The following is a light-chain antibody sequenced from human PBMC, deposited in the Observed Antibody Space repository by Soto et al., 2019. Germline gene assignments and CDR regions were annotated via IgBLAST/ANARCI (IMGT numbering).Light chain of an antibody. Sequence: DIQMTQSPSSLSASLGDRVTITCQASQDTGNHLNWYQQKPGKAPNLLIHDATDLETGVPSRFSGSGFGTDFTLTINSLKPEDTATYYCKQSDLTFGPGTYVDLK. J-gene: IGKJ3*01. CDR3: KQSDLT. CDR2: DAT. CDR1: QDTGNH. V-gene: IGKV1-33*01.